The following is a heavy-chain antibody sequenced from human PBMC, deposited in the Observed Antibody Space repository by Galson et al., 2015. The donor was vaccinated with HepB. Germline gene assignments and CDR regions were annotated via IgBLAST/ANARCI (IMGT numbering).Heavy chain of an antibody. J-gene: IGHJ6*02. V-gene: IGHV3-7*03. CDR2: IKQDGSEK. D-gene: IGHD6-19*01. CDR3: AREEYSSGWYVRACGMDV. Sequence: SLRLSCAASGFTFSSYWMSWVRQAPGEGLEWVANIKQDGSEKYYVDSVKGRFTISRDNAKNSLYLQMNSLRAEDTAVYYCAREEYSSGWYVRACGMDVWGQGTTVTVSS. CDR1: GFTFSSYW.